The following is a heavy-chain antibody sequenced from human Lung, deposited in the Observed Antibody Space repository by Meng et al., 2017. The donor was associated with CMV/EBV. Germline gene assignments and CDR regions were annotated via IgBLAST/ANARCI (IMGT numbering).Heavy chain of an antibody. CDR2: IDWHDDK. CDR3: GRTSDYYHVMDV. Sequence: SGPTLAXPTHTLTLTCTFSVFSLSATGLRVNWIRQPPGKALEWLARIDWHDDKLYNTTLKTSLTISKHTIKNQVVLTMTDMDHVDTAPYCCGRTSDYYHVMDVWGQGXMVTVSS. CDR1: VFSLSATGLR. J-gene: IGHJ6*02. V-gene: IGHV2-70D*14.